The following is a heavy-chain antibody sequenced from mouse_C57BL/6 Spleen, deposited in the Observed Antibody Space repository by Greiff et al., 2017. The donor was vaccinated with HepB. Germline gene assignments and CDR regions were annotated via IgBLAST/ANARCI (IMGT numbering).Heavy chain of an antibody. V-gene: IGHV1-54*01. CDR2: INPGSGGT. CDR1: GYAFTNYL. J-gene: IGHJ3*01. Sequence: QVQLKQSGAELVRPGTSVKVSCKASGYAFTNYLIEWVKQRPGQGLEWIGVINPGSGGTNYNEKFKGKATLTADKSSSTAYMQLSSLTSEDSAVYFCASITTVGAYWGQGTLVTVSA. CDR3: ASITTVGAY. D-gene: IGHD1-1*01.